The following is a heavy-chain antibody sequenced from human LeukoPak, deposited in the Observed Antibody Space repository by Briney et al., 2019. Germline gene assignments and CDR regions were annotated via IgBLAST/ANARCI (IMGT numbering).Heavy chain of an antibody. CDR1: GGTFSSYA. Sequence: ASVKVSCKASGGTFSSYAISWVRQAPGQGLEWMGWISAYNGNTNYAQKLQGRVTMTTDTSTSTAYMELRSLRSDDTAVYYCARGVVTTPYAFDIWGQGTMVTVSS. CDR2: ISAYNGNT. D-gene: IGHD3-3*01. J-gene: IGHJ3*02. V-gene: IGHV1-18*01. CDR3: ARGVVTTPYAFDI.